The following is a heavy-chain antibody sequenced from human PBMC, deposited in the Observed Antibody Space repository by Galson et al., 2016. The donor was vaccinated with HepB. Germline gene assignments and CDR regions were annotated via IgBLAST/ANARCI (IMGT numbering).Heavy chain of an antibody. V-gene: IGHV3-30*04. CDR3: AGDLS. D-gene: IGHD2/OR15-2a*01. CDR1: GFAFNTFA. J-gene: IGHJ4*02. Sequence: SLRLSCAASGFAFNTFALHWVRQAPGKGLEWVALISYDGSNKYYAGSVKGRFTISRDNSKNTLSLQMNSLRTDDTAVYYCAGDLSWGQGTLVIVSS. CDR2: ISYDGSNK.